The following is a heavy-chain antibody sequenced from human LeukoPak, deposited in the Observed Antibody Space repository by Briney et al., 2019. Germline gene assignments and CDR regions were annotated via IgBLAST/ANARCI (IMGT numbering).Heavy chain of an antibody. V-gene: IGHV4-30-2*01. CDR2: IYHSGST. J-gene: IGHJ5*02. D-gene: IGHD2-15*01. CDR3: ARGQGVVVAAIPNWFDP. CDR1: GGSISSGGYS. Sequence: SETLSLTCAVSGGSISSGGYSWSWIRQPPGKGLEWLGYIYHSGSTYYNPSLKSRVTISVDRSKNQFSLKLSSVTAADTAVYYCARGQGVVVAAIPNWFDPWGQGTLVTVSS.